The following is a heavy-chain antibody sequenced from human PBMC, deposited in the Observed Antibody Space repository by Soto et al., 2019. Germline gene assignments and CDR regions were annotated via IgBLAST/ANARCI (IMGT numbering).Heavy chain of an antibody. J-gene: IGHJ4*01. CDR2: TYYRSKWYY. V-gene: IGHV6-1*01. CDR3: ARGEQYSGRIFDY. Sequence: PSQPLSLTCAITGDSVSSNSAGWSWVRQSPSRGLEWLGRTYYRSKWYYEYAVSVRGRITINPDTSKNQYSLQLNSVTPEDTAVYFCARGEQYSGRIFDYWGQGTLVTAPQ. CDR1: GDSVSSNSAG. D-gene: IGHD1-26*01.